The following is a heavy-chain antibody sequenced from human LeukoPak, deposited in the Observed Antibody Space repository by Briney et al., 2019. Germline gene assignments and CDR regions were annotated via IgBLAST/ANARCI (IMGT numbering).Heavy chain of an antibody. CDR3: AKVGDCGGDCYYDY. CDR2: ISGSGGST. V-gene: IGHV3-23*01. D-gene: IGHD2-21*02. Sequence: GGSLRLSCAASGFTFSSYAMSWVRQAPGKGLEWVSAISGSGGSTYYADSVNGRFTISRDNSKNTLYLQMNSLRAEDTAVYYCAKVGDCGGDCYYDYWGQGTLVTVSS. J-gene: IGHJ4*02. CDR1: GFTFSSYA.